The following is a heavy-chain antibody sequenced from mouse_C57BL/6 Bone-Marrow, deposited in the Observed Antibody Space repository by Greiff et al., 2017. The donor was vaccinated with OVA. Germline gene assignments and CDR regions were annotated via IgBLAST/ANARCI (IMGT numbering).Heavy chain of an antibody. J-gene: IGHJ2*01. V-gene: IGHV5-6*01. CDR1: GFTFSSYG. CDR2: ISSGGSYT. CDR3: ARHDGYPDY. D-gene: IGHD2-3*01. Sequence: EVQLVESGGDLVKPGGSLKLSCAASGFTFSSYGMSWVRQTPDKRLEWVATISSGGSYTYYPDSVKGRFTISRDNAKNTLYLQMSSLKSEDTAMYCCARHDGYPDYWGQGTTLTVSS.